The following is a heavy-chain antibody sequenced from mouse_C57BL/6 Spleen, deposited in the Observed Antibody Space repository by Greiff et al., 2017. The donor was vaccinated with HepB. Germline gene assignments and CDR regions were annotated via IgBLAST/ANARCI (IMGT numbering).Heavy chain of an antibody. V-gene: IGHV5-9-1*02. D-gene: IGHD1-1*01. CDR2: ISSGGDYI. CDR3: TRDPYGSSYRYFDV. J-gene: IGHJ1*03. CDR1: GFTFSSYA. Sequence: EVMLVESGEGLVKPGGSLKLSCAASGFTFSSYAMSWVRQTPEKRLEWVAYISSGGDYIYYADTVKGRFTISRDNARNTLYLQMSSLKSEDTAMYYCTRDPYGSSYRYFDVWGTGTTVTVSS.